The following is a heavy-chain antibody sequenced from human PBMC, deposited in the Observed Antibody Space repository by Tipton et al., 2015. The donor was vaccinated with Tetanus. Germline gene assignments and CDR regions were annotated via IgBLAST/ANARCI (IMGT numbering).Heavy chain of an antibody. D-gene: IGHD2-2*01. Sequence: TLSLTCTVSGDSISSSEYYWGWIRQPPGEGLEWIASVYYDGSAYTNPSLKSRIAISTDTSGSQFSLKVHSVTAADTAFYYCTRHVVEAVPRWFDPWGQGTLVTVSS. CDR3: TRHVVEAVPRWFDP. CDR2: VYYDGSA. V-gene: IGHV4-39*01. J-gene: IGHJ5*02. CDR1: GDSISSSEYY.